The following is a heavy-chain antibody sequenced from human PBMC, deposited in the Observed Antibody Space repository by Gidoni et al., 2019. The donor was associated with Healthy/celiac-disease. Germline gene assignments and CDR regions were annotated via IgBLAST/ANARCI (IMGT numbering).Heavy chain of an antibody. V-gene: IGHV5-51*01. D-gene: IGHD3-16*01. CDR2: IYPGDSDT. CDR1: AHSVTSYW. J-gene: IGHJ3*02. Sequence: AQLLQPAAAVTNPGESLNISCKGPAHSVTSYWIGWVRQMPGKGLEWMGIIYPGDSDTRYSPSFQGQVTISADKSISTAYLQWSSLKASDTAMYYCARHGGGGEGYAFDIWGQGTMVTVSS. CDR3: ARHGGGGEGYAFDI.